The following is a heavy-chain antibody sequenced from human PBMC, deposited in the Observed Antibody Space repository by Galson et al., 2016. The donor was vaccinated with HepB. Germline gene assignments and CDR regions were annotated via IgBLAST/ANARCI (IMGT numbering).Heavy chain of an antibody. V-gene: IGHV3-30*04. CDR2: ISYDGSNK. CDR3: ARDRGTYYDLSDY. Sequence: SLRLSCAASGFTFSSYAMHWVRQAPGKGLEWVAVISYDGSNKYCADSVKGRFTISRDNSRNTLYLQMNSLRAEDTALYYCARDRGTYYDLSDYWGQGTLVTVSS. CDR1: GFTFSSYA. J-gene: IGHJ4*02. D-gene: IGHD3-22*01.